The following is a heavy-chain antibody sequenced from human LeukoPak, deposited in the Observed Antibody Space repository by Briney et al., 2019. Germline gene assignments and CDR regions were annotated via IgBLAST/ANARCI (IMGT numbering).Heavy chain of an antibody. J-gene: IGHJ5*02. V-gene: IGHV4-59*11. CDR3: ARATYSSSSYWFDP. CDR2: IHDSGST. CDR1: GGSISSHY. D-gene: IGHD6-6*01. Sequence: SETLSLTCTVAGGSISSHYWSWVRQPPGKGLEWIGNIHDSGSTNYNPSLKSRATISVDTSKKQFSLKLRSVIAADTAVYYCARATYSSSSYWFDPWGQGTLVTVSP.